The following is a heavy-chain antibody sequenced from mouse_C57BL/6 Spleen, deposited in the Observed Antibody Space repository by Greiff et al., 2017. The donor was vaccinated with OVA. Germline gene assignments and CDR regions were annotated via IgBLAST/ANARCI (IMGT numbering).Heavy chain of an antibody. Sequence: VQLKQPGAELVRPGSSVKLSCKASGYTFTSYWMPWVRQRPIQGLEWIGNIDPSDSRTYYHQKFKDKATLTVDNTTSTDYMQLSRLTSEDSVVYYGARESYYGNANYFDYWGQGTTLTVSA. CDR2: IDPSDSRT. CDR3: ARESYYGNANYFDY. V-gene: IGHV1-52*01. D-gene: IGHD2-1*01. CDR1: GYTFTSYW. J-gene: IGHJ2*01.